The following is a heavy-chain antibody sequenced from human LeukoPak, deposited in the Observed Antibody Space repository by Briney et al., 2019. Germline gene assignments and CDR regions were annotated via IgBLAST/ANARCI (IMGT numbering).Heavy chain of an antibody. V-gene: IGHV1-69*05. CDR1: GYTFTSYG. CDR3: ARGSPPRGAHALGDFDY. CDR2: IIPIFGTA. D-gene: IGHD3-10*01. Sequence: ASVKVSCKASGYTFTSYGISWVRQAPGQGLEWMGRIIPIFGTANYAQKFQGRVTITTDESTSTAYMELSSLRSEDTAVYYCARGSPPRGAHALGDFDYWGQGTLVTVSS. J-gene: IGHJ4*02.